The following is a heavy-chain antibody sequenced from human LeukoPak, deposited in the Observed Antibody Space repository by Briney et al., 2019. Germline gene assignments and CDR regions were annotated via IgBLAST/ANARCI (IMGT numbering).Heavy chain of an antibody. V-gene: IGHV4-34*01. Sequence: PGGSLRLSCAASGFTFSNAWMSWIRQPPGKGLEWIGEINHSGSTNYNPSLKSRVTVSIDTSKNQFSLNLSSVTAADTAVHYCARDQALGYGWPTVLAIDIWGQGTMVTVSS. J-gene: IGHJ3*02. D-gene: IGHD6-19*01. CDR2: INHSGST. CDR1: GFTFSNAW. CDR3: ARDQALGYGWPTVLAIDI.